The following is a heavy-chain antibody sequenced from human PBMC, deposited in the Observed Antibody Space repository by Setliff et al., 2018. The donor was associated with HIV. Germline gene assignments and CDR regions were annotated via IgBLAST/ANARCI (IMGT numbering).Heavy chain of an antibody. D-gene: IGHD6-6*01. CDR1: GFTFSSYA. CDR3: ARDTYSRSSVGNYYYYYMDV. J-gene: IGHJ6*03. CDR2: ISGSGGST. Sequence: GGSLRLSCAASGFTFSSYAMSWVRQAPGKGLEWVSAISGSGGSTYYADSGRGRFTISRHNSKNTLYLQMNSLRAEDTAVYYCARDTYSRSSVGNYYYYYMDVWGKGTTVTVSS. V-gene: IGHV3-23*01.